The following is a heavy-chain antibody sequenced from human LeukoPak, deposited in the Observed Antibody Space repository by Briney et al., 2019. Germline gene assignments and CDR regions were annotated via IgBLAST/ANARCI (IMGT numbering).Heavy chain of an antibody. CDR1: GGSISSSSYY. CDR2: IYYSGST. D-gene: IGHD4-17*01. Sequence: SETLSLTCTVSGGSISSSSYYWGWIRQPPGKGLEWIGSIYYSGSTYYNPSLKSRVTISVDTSKNQFSLKLSSVTAADTAVYYCASHAYGDYVFDYWGQGTLVTVSS. V-gene: IGHV4-39*01. J-gene: IGHJ4*02. CDR3: ASHAYGDYVFDY.